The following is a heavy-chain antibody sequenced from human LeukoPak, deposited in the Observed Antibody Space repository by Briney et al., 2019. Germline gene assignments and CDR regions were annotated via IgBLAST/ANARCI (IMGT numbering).Heavy chain of an antibody. D-gene: IGHD3-22*01. CDR2: INDSGST. CDR3: AGTYYYDSSGYYHYSL. CDR1: GGSFSGFY. V-gene: IGHV4-34*01. J-gene: IGHJ4*02. Sequence: SETLSLTCAVFGGSFSGFYWSWIRQPPGKGLEWIGEINDSGSTNYNPSLKSRVTISVDTSKNQFSLKLSSVTAADTAVYYCAGTYYYDSSGYYHYSLWGQGTLVTVSS.